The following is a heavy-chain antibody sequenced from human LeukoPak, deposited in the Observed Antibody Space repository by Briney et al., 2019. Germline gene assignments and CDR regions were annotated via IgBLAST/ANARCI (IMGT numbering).Heavy chain of an antibody. J-gene: IGHJ5*02. CDR3: ATGGTWDLLKS. V-gene: IGHV1-24*01. Sequence: ASVKVSCKVSGDTLTELSTHGVRQAPGKGLEGMGGFYPEHGEMIHAKKLQGRVTMTEDRSTDTAYMELSSLRSEDTAVYYCATGGTWDLLKSWGQGTLVTVSS. CDR1: GDTLTELS. D-gene: IGHD3-16*01. CDR2: FYPEHGEM.